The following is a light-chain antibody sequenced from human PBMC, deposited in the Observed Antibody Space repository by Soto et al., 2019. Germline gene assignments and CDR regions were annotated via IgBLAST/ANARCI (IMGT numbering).Light chain of an antibody. CDR3: SSYTSSSTSVV. CDR2: DVS. J-gene: IGLJ2*01. V-gene: IGLV2-14*03. Sequence: QSALTQPASVSGSPGQSITISCTGTSSDVGGYNYVSWYQHHPGKAPELMIYDVSNRPSGVSDRFSGSKSGNTASLTISGLQAEDESHYCRSSYTSSSTSVVFGGGTKLTVL. CDR1: SSDVGGYNY.